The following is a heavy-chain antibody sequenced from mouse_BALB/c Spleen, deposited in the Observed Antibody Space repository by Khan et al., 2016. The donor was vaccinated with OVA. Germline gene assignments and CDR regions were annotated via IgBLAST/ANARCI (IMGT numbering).Heavy chain of an antibody. D-gene: IGHD1-1*01. CDR3: AREVYGRNYAWLAY. J-gene: IGHJ3*01. CDR1: GFTFSSYA. CDR2: ISSGGTS. V-gene: IGHV5-6-5*01. Sequence: EVKVEESGGGVVMPGGSLKLSCAASGFTFSSYAMSWVRQTPEKRLEWVASISSGGTSYFPDSVRGRFTISRDDGRNILYLQLSSLRSEDTAMDYWAREVYGRNYAWLAYWGQGTLVTVSA.